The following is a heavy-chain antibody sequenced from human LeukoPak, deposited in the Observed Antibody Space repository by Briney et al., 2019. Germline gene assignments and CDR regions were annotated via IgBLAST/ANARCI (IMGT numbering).Heavy chain of an antibody. Sequence: PGGSLRLSCAASGFTFSSYAMHWVRQAPGKGLEWVAVISYDGSNKYYADSVKGRFTISRDNSKNTLYLQMNSLRAEDTAVYYCARGTGSHYYGSGSYYPGDYWGQGTLVTVSS. J-gene: IGHJ4*02. CDR3: ARGTGSHYYGSGSYYPGDY. CDR1: GFTFSSYA. D-gene: IGHD3-10*01. CDR2: ISYDGSNK. V-gene: IGHV3-30-3*01.